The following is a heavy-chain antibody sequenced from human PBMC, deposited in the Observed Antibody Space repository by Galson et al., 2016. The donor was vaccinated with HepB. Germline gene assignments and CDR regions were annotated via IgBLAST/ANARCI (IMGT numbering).Heavy chain of an antibody. D-gene: IGHD5-12*01. CDR3: ARSYSGYDHFDY. CDR2: INAGNGNT. CDR1: GYSFTRYT. J-gene: IGHJ4*02. Sequence: SVKVSCKASGYSFTRYTIHWVRQAPGQRLEWMGWINAGNGNTKYSQKFQGRATICRDTSASTAYMELSSLRSEDTTVYYCARSYSGYDHFDYWGQGTLVTVSS. V-gene: IGHV1-3*01.